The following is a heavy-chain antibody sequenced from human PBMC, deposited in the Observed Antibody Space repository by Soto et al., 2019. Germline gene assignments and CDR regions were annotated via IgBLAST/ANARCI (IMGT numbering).Heavy chain of an antibody. V-gene: IGHV1-2*02. CDR2: INPGSDVT. Sequence: ASVKVSCKASGYSFTKFHIRWVRQAPGQGLEWMGWINPGSDVTNQAQKFQGRVTMTRDTSITTAYMELNSLTSDDTAVYYCPRVAGHKIARFDTWGQGALVTASS. CDR3: PRVAGHKIARFDT. J-gene: IGHJ4*02. D-gene: IGHD3-10*01. CDR1: GYSFTKFH.